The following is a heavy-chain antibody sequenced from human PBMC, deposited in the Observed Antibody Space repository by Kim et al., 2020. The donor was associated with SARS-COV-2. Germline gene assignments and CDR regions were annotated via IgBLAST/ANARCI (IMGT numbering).Heavy chain of an antibody. Sequence: GGSLRLSCAASGFTFSSYGMHWVRQAPGKGLEWVAVISYDGSNKYYADSVKGRFTISRDNSKNTLYLQMNSLRAEDTAVYYCASLGGYSYGYGGFFDYWGQGTLVTVSS. CDR3: ASLGGYSYGYGGFFDY. CDR1: GFTFSSYG. CDR2: ISYDGSNK. V-gene: IGHV3-30*03. J-gene: IGHJ4*02. D-gene: IGHD5-18*01.